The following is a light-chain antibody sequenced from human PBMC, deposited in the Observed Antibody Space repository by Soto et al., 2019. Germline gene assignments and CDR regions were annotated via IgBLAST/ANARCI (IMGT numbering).Light chain of an antibody. J-gene: IGLJ1*01. V-gene: IGLV2-8*01. CDR2: EVI. CDR3: SSYAGSNNPYV. Sequence: QSALTQPPSASGSPGQSVTISCTGTSSDVGRYNYVSWYQQHPGKAPKLIVYEVIKRPSGVPDRFSGSKSGNTASLTVSGLQAEDEADYYCSSYAGSNNPYVFGTGTKVTVL. CDR1: SSDVGRYNY.